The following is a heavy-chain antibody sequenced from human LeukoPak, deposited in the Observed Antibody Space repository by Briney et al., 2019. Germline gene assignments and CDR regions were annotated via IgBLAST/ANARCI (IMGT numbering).Heavy chain of an antibody. Sequence: PSETLSLTCTVSGGSISSYYWSWIRQPPGKGLEWIGYIYYSGSTNYNPSLKSRVTISVDTSKNQFSLKLSSVTAADTAVYYCARRVGDYGSANDAFDIWGQGTMVTVSS. CDR3: ARRVGDYGSANDAFDI. V-gene: IGHV4-59*08. CDR1: GGSISSYY. CDR2: IYYSGST. D-gene: IGHD3-10*01. J-gene: IGHJ3*02.